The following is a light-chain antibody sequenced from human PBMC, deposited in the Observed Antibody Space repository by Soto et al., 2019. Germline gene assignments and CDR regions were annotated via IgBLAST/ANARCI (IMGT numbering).Light chain of an antibody. CDR3: STYVGSKII. CDR1: SSDVGANDY. V-gene: IGLV2-8*01. CDR2: EVS. Sequence: QSVLTQPPSASGSPGQSVTISCTGTSSDVGANDYVSWYQQHPGKAPKIMIYEVSKRPSGVPDRFSGSKSDNTASLTVSGLQAEDEADYYCSTYVGSKIIFGGGTKVTVL. J-gene: IGLJ2*01.